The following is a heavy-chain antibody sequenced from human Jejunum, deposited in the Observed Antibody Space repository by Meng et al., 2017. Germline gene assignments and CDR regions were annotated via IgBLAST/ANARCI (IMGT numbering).Heavy chain of an antibody. J-gene: IGHJ4*02. V-gene: IGHV4-4*02. D-gene: IGHD6-6*01. CDR3: ASGQLVMGFDS. CDR1: GGSIGSDNW. Sequence: QVQVQESGPGLVKPSGPLSLTCAVSGGSIGSDNWWNWVRQPPGKGLEWIGEIYHSGSTNYNPSLKSRVTILVDKSKNQFSLKLTSVTAADTAVYYCASGQLVMGFDSWGQGTLVTVSS. CDR2: IYHSGST.